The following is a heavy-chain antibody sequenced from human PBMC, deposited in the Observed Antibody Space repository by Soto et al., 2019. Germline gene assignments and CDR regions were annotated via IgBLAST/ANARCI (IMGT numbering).Heavy chain of an antibody. J-gene: IGHJ4*02. V-gene: IGHV4-38-2*01. Sequence: SATLSLTCAVSGYSISSGYYWGWIRQPPGKGLEWIGSIYHSGSTYYNPSLKSRVTISVDTSKNQFSLKLSSVTAADTAVYYCARGASLDGEGFDYWGQGTLVTVSS. CDR1: GYSISSGYY. CDR2: IYHSGST. CDR3: ARGASLDGEGFDY. D-gene: IGHD4-17*01.